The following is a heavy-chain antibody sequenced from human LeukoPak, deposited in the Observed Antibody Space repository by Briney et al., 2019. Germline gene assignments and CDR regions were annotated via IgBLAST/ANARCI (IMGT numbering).Heavy chain of an antibody. J-gene: IGHJ6*03. CDR2: IKQDGSEK. V-gene: IGHV3-7*01. CDR1: GFTFSSYW. Sequence: GGSLGLSCAASGFTFSSYWMSWVRQAPGKGLEWVADIKQDGSEKYYVDSVKGRFTISRDNAKNSLYLQMNSLRAEDTAVYYCARVRYYYYMDVWGKGTTVTISS. CDR3: ARVRYYYYMDV.